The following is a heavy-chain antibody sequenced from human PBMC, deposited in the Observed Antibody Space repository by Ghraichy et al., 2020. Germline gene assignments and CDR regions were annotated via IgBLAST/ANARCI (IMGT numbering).Heavy chain of an antibody. D-gene: IGHD1-7*01. V-gene: IGHV4-59*01. CDR3: ARGHNWNYEHWFDP. J-gene: IGHJ5*02. CDR1: GGSISSYY. CDR2: IYYSGST. Sequence: SETLSLTCTVSGGSISSYYWSWIRQPPGKGLEWIGYIYYSGSTNYNPSLKSRVTISVDTSKNQFSLKLSSVTAADTAVYYCARGHNWNYEHWFDPWGQGTLVTVSS.